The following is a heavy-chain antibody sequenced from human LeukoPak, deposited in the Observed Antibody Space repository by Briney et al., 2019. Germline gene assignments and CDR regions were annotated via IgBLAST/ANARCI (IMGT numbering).Heavy chain of an antibody. CDR1: GGSFSGYY. J-gene: IGHJ4*02. CDR2: INHSGST. D-gene: IGHD5-24*01. Sequence: SETLSLTCAVYGGSFSGYYWSWIRQPPGKGLEWIGEINHSGSTNYNPSLKSRATISVDTSKNQFSLKLSSVTAADTAVYYCASGRWLQLRLNYWGQGTLVTVSS. CDR3: ASGRWLQLRLNY. V-gene: IGHV4-34*01.